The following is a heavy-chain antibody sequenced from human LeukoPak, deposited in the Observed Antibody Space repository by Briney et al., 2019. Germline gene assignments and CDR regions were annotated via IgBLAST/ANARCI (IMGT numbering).Heavy chain of an antibody. J-gene: IGHJ3*02. D-gene: IGHD2-15*01. CDR2: IYHSGST. V-gene: IGHV4-30-2*01. CDR1: GGSISSGGYS. CDR3: ATSGGRDAFDI. Sequence: SQTLSLTCAVSGGSISSGGYSWSWIRQPPGKGLEWIGYIYHSGSTYYNPSLKSRVTISVDRSKNQFSLKLSSVTAADMAVYYCATSGGRDAFDIWGQGTMVTVSS.